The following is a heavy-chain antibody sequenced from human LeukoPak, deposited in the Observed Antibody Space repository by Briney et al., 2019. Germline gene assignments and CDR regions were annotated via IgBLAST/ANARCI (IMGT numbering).Heavy chain of an antibody. J-gene: IGHJ5*02. D-gene: IGHD5/OR15-5a*01. V-gene: IGHV4-34*01. CDR3: GTDPSPHSVQASWFDP. CDR1: GGSFSGYY. CDR2: INHSGRT. Sequence: SETLSLTCAVYGGSFSGYYWSWIRQPPGKGLEWIGEINHSGRTNYNPSLKSGVMISVDTSNNKYSLMLSPVTAADTAVYYRGTDPSPHSVQASWFDPWGQGTLVTVSS.